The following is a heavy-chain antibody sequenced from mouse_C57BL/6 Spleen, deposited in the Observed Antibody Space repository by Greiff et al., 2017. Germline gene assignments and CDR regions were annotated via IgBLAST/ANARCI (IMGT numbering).Heavy chain of an antibody. J-gene: IGHJ4*01. CDR3: ARAVTTVVAYYYAMGY. Sequence: VQLQQSGPELVKPGASVKIPCKASGYTFTDYNMDWVKQSHGKSLKWIGDINPNNGGTIYNQKFKGKATLTVDKSSSTAYMELRSLTSEDTAVYCWARAVTTVVAYYYAMGYWGQGTSVTVSS. D-gene: IGHD1-1*01. CDR1: GYTFTDYN. V-gene: IGHV1-18*01. CDR2: INPNNGGT.